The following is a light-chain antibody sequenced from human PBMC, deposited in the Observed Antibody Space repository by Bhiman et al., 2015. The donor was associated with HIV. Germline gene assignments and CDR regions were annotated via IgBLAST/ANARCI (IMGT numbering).Light chain of an antibody. J-gene: IGLJ2*01. CDR3: QSFDLNLGASSHSSGLSLGGSNV. CDR1: SSNIGAGND. Sequence: QSVLTQPPSVSGAPGQRVTISCTGSSSNIGAGNDVHWYQQLPGIAPKLLMYGNNNRPSGVPDRFSASKSGTSASLSISGLQAGDEADYFCQSFDLNLGASSHSSGLSLGGSNVFGGGTKLTVL. V-gene: IGLV1-40*01. CDR2: GNN.